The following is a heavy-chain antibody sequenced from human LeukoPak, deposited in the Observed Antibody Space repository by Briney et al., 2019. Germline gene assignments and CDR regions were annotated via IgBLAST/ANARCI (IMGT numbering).Heavy chain of an antibody. CDR1: TFTFRTFA. V-gene: IGHV3-30*04. CDR3: AIGDGLGELSSSFNY. CDR2: ISYDGSNK. Sequence: PGGSLRLSCAASTFTFRTFAMHWVRQAPGKGLEWVAVISYDGSNKYYADSVKGRFTIPRDSSKNTLYLQMNSLRAEDTAVYYCAIGDGLGELSSSFNYWGQGTLVTVSS. D-gene: IGHD3-16*02. J-gene: IGHJ4*02.